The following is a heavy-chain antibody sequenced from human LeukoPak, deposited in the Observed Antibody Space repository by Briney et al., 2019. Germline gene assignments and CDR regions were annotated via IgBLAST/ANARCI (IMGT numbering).Heavy chain of an antibody. CDR1: GYTFTGHI. CDR3: ARGNGPENS. V-gene: IGHV1-2*06. CDR2: INPNSGDT. Sequence: ASVKVSCRASGYTFTGHIMHWVRQAPGQGLEWMGRINPNSGDTKFAQKFQGRVTLTRDTSISTAYMEMSSLTSDDTAVYYCARGNGPENSWGQGTLVTVSS. D-gene: IGHD2-8*01. J-gene: IGHJ4*02.